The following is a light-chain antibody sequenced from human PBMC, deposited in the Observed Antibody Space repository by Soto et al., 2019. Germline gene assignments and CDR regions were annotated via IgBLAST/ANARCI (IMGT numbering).Light chain of an antibody. CDR1: SSNVGGYEF. J-gene: IGLJ1*01. Sequence: QSALTHPASVSGSPGQSIPISCTGTSSNVGGYEFVSWYQQHPDNAPKLIIYDVSDRPSGESSRFSGSKSANTASLTISGLQAEDEADYYCSSYTSSGTYVFGTGTKVTVL. V-gene: IGLV2-14*01. CDR3: SSYTSSGTYV. CDR2: DVS.